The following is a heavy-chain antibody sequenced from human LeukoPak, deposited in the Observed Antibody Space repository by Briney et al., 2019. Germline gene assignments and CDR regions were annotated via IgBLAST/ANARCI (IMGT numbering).Heavy chain of an antibody. D-gene: IGHD6-19*01. CDR1: GFTFSSYA. CDR2: ISYDGSNK. CDR3: ARDHSSGWQYLDY. V-gene: IGHV3-30*01. J-gene: IGHJ4*02. Sequence: PGRSLRLSCAASGFTFSSYAMHWVRQAPGKGLEWVAVISYDGSNKYYADSVKGRFTISRDNSKNTLYLQMNSLRAEDTAVYCCARDHSSGWQYLDYWGQGTLVTVSS.